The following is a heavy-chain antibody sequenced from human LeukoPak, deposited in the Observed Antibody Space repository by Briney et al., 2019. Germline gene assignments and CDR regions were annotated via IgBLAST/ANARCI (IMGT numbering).Heavy chain of an antibody. CDR1: GGSISSYY. CDR2: IYYSGST. CDR3: AGDLGVDDFWSGYYRPYYYYYGMDV. D-gene: IGHD3-3*01. J-gene: IGHJ6*02. Sequence: SETLSLTCTVSGGSISSYYWSWIRQPPGKGLEWIGYIYYSGSTNYNPSLKSRVTISVDTSKNQFSLKLSSVTAADTAVYYCAGDLGVDDFWSGYYRPYYYYYGMDVWGQGTTVTVSS. V-gene: IGHV4-59*01.